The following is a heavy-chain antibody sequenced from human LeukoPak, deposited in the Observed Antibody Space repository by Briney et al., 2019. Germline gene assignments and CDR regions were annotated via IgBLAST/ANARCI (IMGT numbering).Heavy chain of an antibody. CDR1: GFTFSSYW. D-gene: IGHD3-22*01. Sequence: QSGGSLRLSCAASGFTFSSYWMHWVRQAPGKGLVWVSRINSDGSTTSYADSVKGRFTISRDNAKNTLYLQMNSLRAEDTAVYYCAKDYENYYDSSATYLGYFDYWGQGTLVTVSS. V-gene: IGHV3-74*01. CDR3: AKDYENYYDSSATYLGYFDY. CDR2: INSDGSTT. J-gene: IGHJ4*02.